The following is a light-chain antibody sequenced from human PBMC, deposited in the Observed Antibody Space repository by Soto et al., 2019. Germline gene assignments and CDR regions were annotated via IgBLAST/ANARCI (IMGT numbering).Light chain of an antibody. CDR3: QQYNNWPLWT. CDR1: QSVNSN. V-gene: IGKV3-15*01. J-gene: IGKJ1*01. CDR2: GAS. Sequence: EIVMTQSPATLSVSPGERATLSCRASQSVNSNLAWYKQKPAQAPRLLIYGASTRATGIPARFSGSGSGTEFTLTISSLQSEDFAVYYCQQYNNWPLWTFGQGTKVEIK.